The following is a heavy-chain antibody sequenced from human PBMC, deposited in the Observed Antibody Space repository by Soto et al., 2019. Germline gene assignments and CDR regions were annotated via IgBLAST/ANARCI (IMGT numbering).Heavy chain of an antibody. CDR1: GGTFSSYA. CDR2: IIPIFGTA. CDR3: ARSDRCCSGGSCEPFFDY. Sequence: QVQLVQSGAEVKKPGSSVKVSCKASGGTFSSYAISWVRQAPGQGLEWMGGIIPIFGTANYAQKFQGRVTITADESTSTAYMELSSLRSEDTAVYYCARSDRCCSGGSCEPFFDYWGQGTLVTVSS. V-gene: IGHV1-69*01. J-gene: IGHJ4*02. D-gene: IGHD2-15*01.